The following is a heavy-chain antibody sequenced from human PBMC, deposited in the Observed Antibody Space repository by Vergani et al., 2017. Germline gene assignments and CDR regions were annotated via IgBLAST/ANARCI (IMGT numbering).Heavy chain of an antibody. Sequence: EVQLLESGGGLVQPGGSLRLSCAASGFTFSSYEMNWVRQAPGKGLEWMGRIDPSDSYTNYSPSFQGHVTISADKSISTAYLQWSSLKASDTAMYYCASFAGDYYYFDYWGQGTLVTVSS. CDR2: IDPSDSYT. CDR1: GFTFSSYE. D-gene: IGHD4-17*01. J-gene: IGHJ4*02. V-gene: IGHV5-10-1*01. CDR3: ASFAGDYYYFDY.